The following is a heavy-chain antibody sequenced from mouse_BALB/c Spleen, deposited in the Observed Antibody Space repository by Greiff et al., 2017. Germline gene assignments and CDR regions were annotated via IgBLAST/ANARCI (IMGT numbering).Heavy chain of an antibody. CDR1: GFAFSSYD. V-gene: IGHV5-12-1*01. J-gene: IGHJ4*01. Sequence: EVQVVESGGGLVKPGGSLKLSCAASGFAFSSYDMSWVRQTPEKRLEWVAYISSGGGSTYYPDTVKGRFTISRDNAKNTLYLQMSSLKSEDTAMYYCARQRRGYAMDYWGQGTSVTVSS. CDR2: ISSGGGST. CDR3: ARQRRGYAMDY.